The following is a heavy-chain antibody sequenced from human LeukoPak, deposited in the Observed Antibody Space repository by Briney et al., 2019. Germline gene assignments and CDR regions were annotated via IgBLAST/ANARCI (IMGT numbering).Heavy chain of an antibody. Sequence: GGSLRLSCTASGFTFGDYAMSWFRQAPGKGLEWVGFIRSKDYGGTIEYAASVKGRFTISRDNAKNSLYLQMNSLRAEDTAVYYCARVIGSSWYEPENFDYWGQGTLVTVSS. CDR3: ARVIGSSWYEPENFDY. J-gene: IGHJ4*02. CDR2: IRSKDYGGTI. D-gene: IGHD6-13*01. CDR1: GFTFGDYA. V-gene: IGHV3-49*03.